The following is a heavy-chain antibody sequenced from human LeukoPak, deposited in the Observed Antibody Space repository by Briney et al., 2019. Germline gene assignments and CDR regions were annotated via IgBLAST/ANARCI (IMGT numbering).Heavy chain of an antibody. Sequence: SVKVSCKASGGTFSSYAISWVRQAPGQGLEWMGRIIPIFGTANYAQKFQGRVTITTDESTSTAYMELSSLRSEDTAVYYCARGEGSGWFLADYYYMDVWGKGTTVTVSS. J-gene: IGHJ6*03. CDR2: IIPIFGTA. D-gene: IGHD6-19*01. CDR3: ARGEGSGWFLADYYYMDV. CDR1: GGTFSSYA. V-gene: IGHV1-69*05.